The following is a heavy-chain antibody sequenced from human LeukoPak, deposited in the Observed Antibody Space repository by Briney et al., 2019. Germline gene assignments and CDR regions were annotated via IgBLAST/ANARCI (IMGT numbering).Heavy chain of an antibody. CDR1: GYTFTSKV. V-gene: IGHV1-18*01. CDR3: ARSWGHVYGGNLDY. D-gene: IGHD4-23*01. J-gene: IGHJ4*02. CDR2: ISAYNGNT. Sequence: ASVKVSCKASGYTFTSKVISGGRQAPGQGLEGWGWISAYNGNTNYAQKLQGRVTMTTDTSTSTAYMELRSLRSDDTAVYYCARSWGHVYGGNLDYWGQGTLVTVSS.